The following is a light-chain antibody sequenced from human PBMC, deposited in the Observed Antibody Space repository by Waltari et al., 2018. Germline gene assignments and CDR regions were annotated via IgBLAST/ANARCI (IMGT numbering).Light chain of an antibody. Sequence: DIVMTQSPLSVPVTPGESASISCRSSHSLLHSNGYNYFDWYLQKPGQSPQLLIYLGSHRASGVPDRFSGSGSGTDFTLKISGVEAEDVGVYYCMQALIAPYTFGQGTKLEIK. V-gene: IGKV2-28*01. CDR1: HSLLHSNGYNY. CDR2: LGS. CDR3: MQALIAPYT. J-gene: IGKJ2*01.